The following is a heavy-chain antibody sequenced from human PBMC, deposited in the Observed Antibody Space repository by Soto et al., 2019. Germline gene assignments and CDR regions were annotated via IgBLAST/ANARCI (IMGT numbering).Heavy chain of an antibody. CDR2: VSPGGDVS. J-gene: IGHJ6*02. CDR3: AKDVVVGATTGLGDYYYYYGMDV. Sequence: PGGSLRLSCAASGFTFSSFVMNWVRQAPGKGLEWVSTVSPGGDVSHYTDSVKGRFTISRDNSKNTLYLQMNSLRAEDTAVYYCAKDVVVGATTGLGDYYYYYGMDVWGQGTTVTVSS. V-gene: IGHV3-23*01. D-gene: IGHD1-26*01. CDR1: GFTFSSFV.